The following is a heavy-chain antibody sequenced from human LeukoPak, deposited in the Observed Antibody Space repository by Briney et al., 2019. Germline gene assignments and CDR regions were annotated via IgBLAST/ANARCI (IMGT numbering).Heavy chain of an antibody. CDR2: INPNSGGT. V-gene: IGHV1-2*02. J-gene: IGHJ4*02. D-gene: IGHD3-22*01. Sequence: ASVKVSFKASGYTFTGYFMHWVRQAPGQGLEWMGWINPNSGGTNYAQKFQGRVTMTRDTSISTAYMELSRLLSDDTAVYYCAREYYDSSGYYLGGDDFDYWGQGTLVPVSS. CDR1: GYTFTGYF. CDR3: AREYYDSSGYYLGGDDFDY.